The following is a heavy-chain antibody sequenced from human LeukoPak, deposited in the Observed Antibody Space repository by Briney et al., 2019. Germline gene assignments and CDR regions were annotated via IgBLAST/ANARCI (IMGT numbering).Heavy chain of an antibody. CDR2: ISTYNGKT. V-gene: IGHV1-18*01. CDR1: GSTVTNYG. Sequence: GASVKLSCKASGSTVTNYGVTWVRQARGQGLEWMGWISTYNGKTTYAQKLQGRVTMTTDTSTSTAYRELRSLRSHDTAVYYCARAGEGSSWYLNYCGMDVGGQGNTVTVSS. J-gene: IGHJ6*02. D-gene: IGHD6-13*01. CDR3: ARAGEGSSWYLNYCGMDV.